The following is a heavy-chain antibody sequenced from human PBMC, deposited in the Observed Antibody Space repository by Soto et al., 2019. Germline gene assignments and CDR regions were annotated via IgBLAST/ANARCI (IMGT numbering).Heavy chain of an antibody. CDR1: GYTLTELS. J-gene: IGHJ3*02. D-gene: IGHD1-26*01. Sequence: ASVKVSCKVSGYTLTELSMHWVRQAPGKGLEWMGGFDPEDGETIYAQKFQGRVTMTGDTSTDTAYMELSSLRSEDTAVDYCATSGIVGATDAFDIWGQGTMVTVSS. V-gene: IGHV1-24*01. CDR3: ATSGIVGATDAFDI. CDR2: FDPEDGET.